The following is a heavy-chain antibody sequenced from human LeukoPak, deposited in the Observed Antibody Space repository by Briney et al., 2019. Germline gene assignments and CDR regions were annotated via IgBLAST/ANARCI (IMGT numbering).Heavy chain of an antibody. CDR2: VYYSGNT. D-gene: IGHD4-17*01. V-gene: IGHV4-39*07. Sequence: SETLSLTCTVSGGSITSSSYYWGWIRQPPGKGLEWIGSVYYSGNTYYNSSLKSRVTISVDTSKNQFSLKLSSVTAADTAIYYCTREYGFMTTVFHAFDIWSQGTMVTVSS. CDR3: TREYGFMTTVFHAFDI. J-gene: IGHJ3*02. CDR1: GGSITSSSYY.